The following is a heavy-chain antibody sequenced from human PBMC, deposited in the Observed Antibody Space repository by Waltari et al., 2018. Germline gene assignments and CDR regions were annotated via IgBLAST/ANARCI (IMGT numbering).Heavy chain of an antibody. V-gene: IGHV3-66*02. CDR3: ATARDEETAMVYFDH. CDR1: GFTFRSNH. Sequence: EVQLVESGGALVHPGGSLRLSCAASGFTFRSNHMAWVRQAPGKGREWVSSSYAAGSTYYADSVMGRFTISRDNSKNTLHLQMNSLRSEDTAIYYCATARDEETAMVYFDHWGEGSLVSVSS. D-gene: IGHD5-18*01. CDR2: SYAAGST. J-gene: IGHJ4*02.